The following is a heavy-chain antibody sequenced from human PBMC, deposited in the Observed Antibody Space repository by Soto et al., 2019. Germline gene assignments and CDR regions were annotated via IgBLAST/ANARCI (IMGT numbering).Heavy chain of an antibody. J-gene: IGHJ5*02. V-gene: IGHV1-69*13. CDR1: GGTFSSYA. CDR3: ARARASTVDVNGFDP. Sequence: SVKVSCKASGGTFSSYAISGVRQAPGQGLEWMGGIIPIFGTANYAQKLQGRVTITADESTSTEYMELSSLRSEDTAVYYCARARASTVDVNGFDPGGHEPLV. D-gene: IGHD4-17*01. CDR2: IIPIFGTA.